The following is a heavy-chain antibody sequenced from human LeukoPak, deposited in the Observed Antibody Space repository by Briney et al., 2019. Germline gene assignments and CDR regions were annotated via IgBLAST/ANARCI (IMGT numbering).Heavy chain of an antibody. J-gene: IGHJ4*02. CDR3: AREDIAAAVDY. CDR1: GGSISSGDYY. V-gene: IGHV4-30-4*08. Sequence: PSETLSLTCTVSGGSISSGDYYWSCIRQPPGKGLEWIGYIYYSGSTYYNPSLKSRVTISVDTSKNQFSLKLSSVTAADTAVYYCAREDIAAAVDYWGQGTLVTVSS. CDR2: IYYSGST. D-gene: IGHD6-13*01.